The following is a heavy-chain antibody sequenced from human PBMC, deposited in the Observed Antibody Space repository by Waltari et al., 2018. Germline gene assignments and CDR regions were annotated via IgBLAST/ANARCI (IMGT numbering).Heavy chain of an antibody. V-gene: IGHV3-23*04. CDR3: AKESSGYYHHFDY. Sequence: EVQLVESGGGLVQPGGSLRLTCAASGFTFSRYAMSWVRQAPGKGLEWVSAISDGGGTTYYVDSVKGRFTISRDNSKNMLYLQLNSLRAEDTALYYCAKESSGYYHHFDYWGQGTLVTVSS. CDR2: ISDGGGTT. D-gene: IGHD3-22*01. J-gene: IGHJ4*02. CDR1: GFTFSRYA.